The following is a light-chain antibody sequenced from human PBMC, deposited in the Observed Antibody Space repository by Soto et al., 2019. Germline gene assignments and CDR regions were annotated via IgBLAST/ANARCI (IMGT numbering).Light chain of an antibody. CDR3: QQYTSYPLG. V-gene: IGKV1-17*01. CDR2: AAS. CDR1: QGIRND. J-gene: IGKJ1*01. Sequence: DIQMNLSPSALFAFLGDSVTPPSRASQGIRNDLGWYQQKPGKAHKRLIYAASSLQSGVPSRFSGSGSGTEFTLTISSLQPDDFATYYCQQYTSYPLGFGQGTKVDIK.